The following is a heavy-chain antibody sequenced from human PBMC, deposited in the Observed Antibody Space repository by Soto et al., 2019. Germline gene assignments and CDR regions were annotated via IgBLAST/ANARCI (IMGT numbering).Heavy chain of an antibody. Sequence: SETLSLTCTVSGDSISSPHYYWTWIRQPPGKGLEWVGYIYYTGNNFYNPALKSRVAMSVDPPTNQFSLKLASVTDADTAVYFCAREPKQNYDSSPWNGGFDSWGPGTLVTVSS. V-gene: IGHV4-30-4*01. CDR2: IYYTGNN. D-gene: IGHD3-22*01. CDR1: GDSISSPHYY. CDR3: AREPKQNYDSSPWNGGFDS. J-gene: IGHJ4*02.